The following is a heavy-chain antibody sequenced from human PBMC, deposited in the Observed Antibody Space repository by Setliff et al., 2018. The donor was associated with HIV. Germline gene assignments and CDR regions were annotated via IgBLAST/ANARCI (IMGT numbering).Heavy chain of an antibody. V-gene: IGHV1-69*13. CDR1: GGTFSSYA. CDR2: IIPIFGRA. CDR3: AIDPGADGFPSGYAFDI. Sequence: SVKVSCKSSGGTFSSYAITWVRQAPGQGLEWMGGIIPIFGRANYAQNFQGRVTITADESTSTAYMELSSLRNEDTAVYYCAIDPGADGFPSGYAFDIWGQGTMVTVSS. J-gene: IGHJ3*02. D-gene: IGHD5-18*01.